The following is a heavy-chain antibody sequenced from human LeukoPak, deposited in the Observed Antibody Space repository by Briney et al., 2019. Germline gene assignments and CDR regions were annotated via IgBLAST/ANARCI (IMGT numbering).Heavy chain of an antibody. J-gene: IGHJ5*02. Sequence: KASETLSLTCTVSGGSISSYYWSWIRQPAGKGLEWIGRIYTSGSTNYNPSLKSRVTMSVDTSKNQFSLKLSSVTAADTAVYYCARIRGGPIAATGTGTYNWFDPWGQGTLVTVSS. CDR3: ARIRGGPIAATGTGTYNWFDP. CDR2: IYTSGST. CDR1: GGSISSYY. D-gene: IGHD6-13*01. V-gene: IGHV4-4*07.